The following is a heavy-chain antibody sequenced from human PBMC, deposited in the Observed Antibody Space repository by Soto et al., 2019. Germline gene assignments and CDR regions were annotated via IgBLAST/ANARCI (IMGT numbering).Heavy chain of an antibody. CDR3: ARARVVTAIHFDY. D-gene: IGHD2-21*02. J-gene: IGHJ4*02. V-gene: IGHV4-31*03. Sequence: SETLSLTCTVSGGSISSGGYYWSWIRQHPGKGLEWIGYIYYSGSTYYNPSLKSRVTISVDTSKNQFSLKLSSVTAADTAVYYCARARVVTAIHFDYWGQGTLVTVSS. CDR2: IYYSGST. CDR1: GGSISSGGYY.